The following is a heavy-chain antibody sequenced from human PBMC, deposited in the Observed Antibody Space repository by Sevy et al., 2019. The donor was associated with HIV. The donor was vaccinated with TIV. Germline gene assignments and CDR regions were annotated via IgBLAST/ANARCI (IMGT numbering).Heavy chain of an antibody. V-gene: IGHV3-15*07. CDR3: TTGQSDDFWSGYYGTEHYFDY. J-gene: IGHJ4*02. Sequence: GGSLRLSCAASGFTFSNAWMNWVRQAPGKGLEWVGRIKSKTDGGTTDYAAPVKGRFTISRDDSKNTLYLQMNSLKTEDTAVYYCTTGQSDDFWSGYYGTEHYFDYWGQGTLVTVSS. CDR1: GFTFSNAW. D-gene: IGHD3-3*01. CDR2: IKSKTDGGTT.